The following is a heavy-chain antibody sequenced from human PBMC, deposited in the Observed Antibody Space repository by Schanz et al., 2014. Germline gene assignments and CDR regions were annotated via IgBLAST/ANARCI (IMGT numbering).Heavy chain of an antibody. Sequence: EVQLVTSGGDLVQPGGSLRLSCAASGFTFNTSWFHWVRQPPGKGLLWVSRTSNDGSFTTFADSVKGRFTISRDNSKNTLYLQMNSLRAEDTAVYYCARDEGGGYYYYGMDVGGQGTTVTVSS. CDR3: ARDEGGGYYYYGMDV. CDR2: TSNDGSFT. CDR1: GFTFNTSW. D-gene: IGHD2-15*01. V-gene: IGHV3-74*01. J-gene: IGHJ6*02.